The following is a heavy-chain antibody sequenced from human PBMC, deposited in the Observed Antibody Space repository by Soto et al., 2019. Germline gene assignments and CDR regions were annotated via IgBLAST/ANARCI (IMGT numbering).Heavy chain of an antibody. CDR2: INSDGSST. D-gene: IGHD1-7*01. CDR1: GFTFSSYW. CDR3: ARDLDSWNYWSNRFDP. V-gene: IGHV3-74*01. Sequence: EVQLVESGGGLVQPGGSLRLSCAASGFTFSSYWMHWVRQAPGKGLVWVSRINSDGSSTSYADSVKGRFTISRDNAKNTLYLQMNSLRADDTAVYYAARDLDSWNYWSNRFDPWGQGTLVTVCS. J-gene: IGHJ5*02.